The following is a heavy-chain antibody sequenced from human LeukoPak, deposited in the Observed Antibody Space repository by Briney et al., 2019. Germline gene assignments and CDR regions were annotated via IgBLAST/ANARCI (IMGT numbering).Heavy chain of an antibody. J-gene: IGHJ4*02. Sequence: GASVKVSCKASGYTFTSYAMHWVRQATGQRLEWMGWINAGNGNTKYSQKFQGRVTITRDTSASTAYMELSSLRSDDTAVYYCARDTGNPTYCFDYWGQGTLVTVSS. D-gene: IGHD1-1*01. CDR2: INAGNGNT. CDR1: GYTFTSYA. V-gene: IGHV1-3*01. CDR3: ARDTGNPTYCFDY.